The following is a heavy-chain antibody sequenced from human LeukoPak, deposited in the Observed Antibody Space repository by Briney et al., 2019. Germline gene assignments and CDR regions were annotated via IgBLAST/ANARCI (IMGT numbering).Heavy chain of an antibody. Sequence: SETLSLTCTVSGGSISSSSYYWGWIRQPPGKGLEWIGSIYYSGSTYYNPSLKSRVTISVDTSKNQFSLKLTSVTAADTAVYYCATPSSGYKIDAFDVWGQGTVVAVSS. CDR3: ATPSSGYKIDAFDV. V-gene: IGHV4-39*07. J-gene: IGHJ3*01. CDR1: GGSISSSSYY. CDR2: IYYSGST. D-gene: IGHD3-22*01.